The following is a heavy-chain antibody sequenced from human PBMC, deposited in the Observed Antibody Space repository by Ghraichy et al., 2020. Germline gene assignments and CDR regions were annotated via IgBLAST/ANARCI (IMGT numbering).Heavy chain of an antibody. V-gene: IGHV3-23*01. Sequence: GESLNISCAASGFTFSSYAMSWVRQAPGKGLEWVSAISGSGGSTYYADSVKGRFTISRDNSKNTLYLQMNSLRAEDTAVYYCAKGRDDYGDLFDYWGQGTLVTVSS. CDR2: ISGSGGST. D-gene: IGHD4-17*01. J-gene: IGHJ4*02. CDR3: AKGRDDYGDLFDY. CDR1: GFTFSSYA.